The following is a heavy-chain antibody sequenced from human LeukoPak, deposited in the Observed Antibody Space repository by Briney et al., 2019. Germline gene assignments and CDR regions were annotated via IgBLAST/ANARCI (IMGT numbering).Heavy chain of an antibody. V-gene: IGHV3-48*03. J-gene: IGHJ4*02. Sequence: GGSLRLSCAASGFTFSSYAMNWVRQAPGKGLEWVSYISGGGSMIYYADSVKGRFTISRDNAKNSLYLQMSSLSTEDTAVYYCARANSDWGQGTLVTVSS. CDR3: ARANSD. D-gene: IGHD4-11*01. CDR1: GFTFSSYA. CDR2: ISGGGSMI.